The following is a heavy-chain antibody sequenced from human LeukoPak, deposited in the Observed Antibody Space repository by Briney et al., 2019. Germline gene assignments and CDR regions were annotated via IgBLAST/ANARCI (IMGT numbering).Heavy chain of an antibody. CDR3: ARGERIADYFDY. J-gene: IGHJ4*02. Sequence: GGPLRLSCAASGFTFSSYGMHWVRQAPGRGLEWVAVIWYDGSNKYYADSVKGRFTISRDNSKNTLYLQMNSLRAEDTAVYYCARGERIADYFDYWGQGTLVTVSS. CDR1: GFTFSSYG. CDR2: IWYDGSNK. V-gene: IGHV3-33*01. D-gene: IGHD6-13*01.